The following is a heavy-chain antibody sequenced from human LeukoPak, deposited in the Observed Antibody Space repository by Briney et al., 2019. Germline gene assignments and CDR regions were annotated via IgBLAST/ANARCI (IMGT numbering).Heavy chain of an antibody. CDR2: IESNADGATT. CDR1: GFSFNNAW. J-gene: IGHJ1*01. V-gene: IGHV3-15*04. D-gene: IGHD2-2*03. CDR3: VTPPPGYCSSSKCYGYSQH. Sequence: GGSLRLSCAASGFSFNNAWMSWVRQAPGKGLEWVARIESNADGATTEYAAPVKGRLTISRDDSRNTLYLQMNSLKTEDTAVYYFVTPPPGYCSSSKCYGYSQHWGQGSLVTVSS.